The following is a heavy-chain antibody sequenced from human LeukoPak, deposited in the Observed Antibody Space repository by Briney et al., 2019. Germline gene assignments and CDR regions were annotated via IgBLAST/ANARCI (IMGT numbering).Heavy chain of an antibody. D-gene: IGHD4-17*01. Sequence: SVKVSCKASGGTFSSYAISWVRQAPGQGLEWMGGIIPIFGTANYAQKFQGRVTITADKSTSTAYMELSSLRSEDTAVYYCARGATVPSRWYFDYWGQGTLVTVSS. CDR1: GGTFSSYA. J-gene: IGHJ4*02. CDR3: ARGATVPSRWYFDY. CDR2: IIPIFGTA. V-gene: IGHV1-69*06.